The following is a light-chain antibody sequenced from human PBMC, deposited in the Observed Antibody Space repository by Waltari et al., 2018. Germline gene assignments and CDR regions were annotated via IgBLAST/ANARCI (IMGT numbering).Light chain of an antibody. Sequence: SCTGSSSDIGSYNVVSWYQHHPGKAPKLLIYGVNNRPSGVSNRFSGSKSGNTASLTISGLQAEDEADYYCSSYAGSVVFGGGTKLTVL. J-gene: IGLJ3*02. CDR3: SSYAGSVV. CDR2: GVN. V-gene: IGLV2-23*02. CDR1: SSDIGSYNV.